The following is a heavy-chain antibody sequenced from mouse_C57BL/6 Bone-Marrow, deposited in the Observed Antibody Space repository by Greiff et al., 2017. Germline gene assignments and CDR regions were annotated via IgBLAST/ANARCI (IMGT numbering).Heavy chain of an antibody. J-gene: IGHJ2*01. CDR3: TRAYSQGNFDY. CDR1: GFTFSSYA. V-gene: IGHV5-9-1*02. CDR2: ISSGGDYI. D-gene: IGHD2-10*01. Sequence: EVMLVESGEGLVKPGGSLKLSCAASGFTFSSYAMSWVRQTPEKRLEWVAYISSGGDYIYYADSGKGRFTISRDNARNTLYLQMSNLKAEDTAMFYCTRAYSQGNFDYWGQGTTLTVSS.